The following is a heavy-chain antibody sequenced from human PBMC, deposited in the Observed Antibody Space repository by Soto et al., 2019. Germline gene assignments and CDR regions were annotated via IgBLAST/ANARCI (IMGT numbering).Heavy chain of an antibody. CDR2: ISNSDDVG. CDR3: AKTVGATKVEDY. V-gene: IGHV3-23*01. J-gene: IGHJ4*02. CDR1: GFNFTNHV. Sequence: EVQLLESGGALIQPTGSLRLSCSASGFNFTNHVINWVRQAPGKGLEWVSSISNSDDVGFYADSVRGRFIVSRDISTNSVFLQMNFLRVEDTAIYYCAKTVGATKVEDYWGQGTLFTVSS. D-gene: IGHD1-26*01.